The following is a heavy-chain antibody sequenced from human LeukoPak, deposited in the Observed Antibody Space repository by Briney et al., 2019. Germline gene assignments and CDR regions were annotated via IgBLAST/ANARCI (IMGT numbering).Heavy chain of an antibody. J-gene: IGHJ5*02. CDR2: ISSSSSYI. V-gene: IGHV3-21*01. Sequence: GGSLRLSCAASGFTFDDYGMSWVRQAPGKGLEWVSSISSSSSYIYYADSVKGRFTISRDNAKNSLYLQMNSLRAEDTAVYYCARRISTYFDPWGQGTLVTVSS. CDR3: ARRISTYFDP. CDR1: GFTFDDYG.